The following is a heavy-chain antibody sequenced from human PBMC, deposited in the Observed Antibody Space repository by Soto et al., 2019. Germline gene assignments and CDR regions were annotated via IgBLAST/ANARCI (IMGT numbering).Heavy chain of an antibody. Sequence: VQLQESGPGLVKPSGTLSLTCGVSGGSISSNNWWSWVRQPPGKGLEWIGEVYHSGSTNYNPSPRSRAPRSVDKSKTQFCLKLSSGTAADTAVYHCARIGDDSATGYRFYYYYGMDVWGQGTTVTVSS. CDR1: GGSISSNNW. CDR3: ARIGDDSATGYRFYYYYGMDV. J-gene: IGHJ6*02. D-gene: IGHD3-22*01. V-gene: IGHV4-4*02. CDR2: VYHSGST.